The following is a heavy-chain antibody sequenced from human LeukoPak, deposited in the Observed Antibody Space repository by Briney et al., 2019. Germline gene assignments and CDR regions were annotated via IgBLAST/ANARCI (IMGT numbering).Heavy chain of an antibody. Sequence: PGGSLRLSCAASGFTFSTYTMNWVRQAPGKGPEWVSYITSSSSIMYYADSVKGRFTISRDNAKNSLFLQMSSLRAEDTALYYCARGPYGDYVDAFDIWGQGTMVTVSS. J-gene: IGHJ3*02. CDR3: ARGPYGDYVDAFDI. CDR1: GFTFSTYT. D-gene: IGHD4-17*01. V-gene: IGHV3-48*01. CDR2: ITSSSSIM.